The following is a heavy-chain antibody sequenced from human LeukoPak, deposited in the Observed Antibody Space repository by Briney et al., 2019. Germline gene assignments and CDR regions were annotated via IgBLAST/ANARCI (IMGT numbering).Heavy chain of an antibody. V-gene: IGHV4-30-4*01. Sequence: SETLSLTCTVSGGSISSGDYYWSWIRQPPGKGLEWIGYIYYSGSTYYNPSLKSRVTISVDTSKNQFSLKLSSVTAADTAVYYCARAPTYYYYGMDVWGQGTTVTVYS. J-gene: IGHJ6*02. CDR2: IYYSGST. CDR3: ARAPTYYYYGMDV. CDR1: GGSISSGDYY.